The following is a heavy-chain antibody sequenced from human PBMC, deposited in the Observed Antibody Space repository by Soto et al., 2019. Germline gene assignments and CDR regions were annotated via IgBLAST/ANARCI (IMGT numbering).Heavy chain of an antibody. J-gene: IGHJ1*01. Sequence: QVQLVQSGAEVKKPGASVKVSCKVSGYTLTELSMHWVRQAPGKGLEWMGGFDPEDGETIYAQKFQGRVTMTEDTSTDTAYMERSSLRSADTAVYYCASLYGGNSRVEFQHWGQGTLVTVSS. CDR2: FDPEDGET. V-gene: IGHV1-24*01. CDR1: GYTLTELS. CDR3: ASLYGGNSRVEFQH. D-gene: IGHD4-17*01.